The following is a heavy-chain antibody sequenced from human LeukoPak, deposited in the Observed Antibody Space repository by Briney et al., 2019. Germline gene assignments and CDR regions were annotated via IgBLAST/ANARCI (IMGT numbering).Heavy chain of an antibody. CDR3: VRGVGSSTSCYVRAFDI. Sequence: GGSLRLSCAASGFIFSNSWMHWVCQAPEKGLEWVADIKCDGSEKCYVDSVKGRLTISRDNAKNSLYLQVNSLRAEDMTAYYCVRGVGSSTSCYVRAFDIWGQGTMVTVSS. CDR2: IKCDGSEK. D-gene: IGHD2-2*01. CDR1: GFIFSNSW. V-gene: IGHV3-52*01. J-gene: IGHJ3*02.